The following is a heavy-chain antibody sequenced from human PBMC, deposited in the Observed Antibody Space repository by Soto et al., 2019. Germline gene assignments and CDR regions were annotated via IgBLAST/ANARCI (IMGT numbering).Heavy chain of an antibody. Sequence: SETLSLTCAVSGGSISSSNWWSWVRQPPGKGLEWIGEIYHSGSTNYNPSLKSRVTISVDKSKNQFSLKLSSVTAADTAVYYCASRLLWFGESNGGWFDPWGQGTLVTVSS. D-gene: IGHD3-10*01. J-gene: IGHJ5*02. V-gene: IGHV4-4*02. CDR1: GGSISSSNW. CDR3: ASRLLWFGESNGGWFDP. CDR2: IYHSGST.